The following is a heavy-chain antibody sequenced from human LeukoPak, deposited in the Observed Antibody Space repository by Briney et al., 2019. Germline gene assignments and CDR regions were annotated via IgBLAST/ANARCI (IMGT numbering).Heavy chain of an antibody. CDR3: ARGRITIFGVVIPDAFDI. D-gene: IGHD3-3*01. CDR1: YY. CDR2: IYFSGST. J-gene: IGHJ3*02. Sequence: YYXSWLRQPTGKGVEWXGYIYFSGSTNYNPSLKSRVTISVDTSKNQFSLKLSSVTAADTAVYYCARGRITIFGVVIPDAFDIWGQGTMVTVSS. V-gene: IGHV4-59*01.